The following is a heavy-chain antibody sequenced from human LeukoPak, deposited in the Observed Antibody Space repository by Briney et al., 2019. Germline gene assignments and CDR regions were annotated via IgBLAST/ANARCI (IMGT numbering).Heavy chain of an antibody. CDR2: ASYDGSHK. V-gene: IGHV3-30*04. J-gene: IGHJ6*03. D-gene: IGHD3-10*01. CDR3: ARGGDYYFYYMDV. Sequence: SGGSLRLSCAASGFTFTSYTVHWVRQAPGKGLEWVATASYDGSHKYYADSVKGRFTISRDSSKNTLYLQMNSLRAEDTAVYFRARGGDYYFYYMDVWGTGTPVTVSS. CDR1: GFTFTSYT.